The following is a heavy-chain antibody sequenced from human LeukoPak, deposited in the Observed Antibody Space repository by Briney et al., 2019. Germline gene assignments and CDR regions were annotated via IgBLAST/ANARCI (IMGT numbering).Heavy chain of an antibody. J-gene: IGHJ4*02. D-gene: IGHD6-25*01. CDR3: ARDPSYIAAFDY. CDR1: GFTFSTYG. V-gene: IGHV3-33*01. Sequence: GGSLRLSCAASGFTFSTYGIHWVRQAPGKGLEWVAVIWNDGSNKYYADSVKGRFTISRDNSKNTLYLQMNSLRAEDTAVYYCARDPSYIAAFDYWGQGTLVTVSS. CDR2: IWNDGSNK.